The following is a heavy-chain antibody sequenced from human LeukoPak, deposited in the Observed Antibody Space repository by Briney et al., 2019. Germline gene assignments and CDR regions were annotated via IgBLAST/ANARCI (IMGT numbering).Heavy chain of an antibody. CDR2: IYSGGST. Sequence: PGGSLRLSRAASGFTVSSNYMSWVRQAPGKGLEWVSIIYSGGSTYYADSVKGRFTISRDNSKNTLYLQMNSLRAEDTAVYYCARDPRAYSSCFKDAFDIWGQGTLVTVSS. CDR3: ARDPRAYSSCFKDAFDI. D-gene: IGHD3-22*01. J-gene: IGHJ3*02. V-gene: IGHV3-53*01. CDR1: GFTVSSNY.